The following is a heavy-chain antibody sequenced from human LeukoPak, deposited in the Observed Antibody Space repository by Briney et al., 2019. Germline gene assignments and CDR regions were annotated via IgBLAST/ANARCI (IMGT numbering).Heavy chain of an antibody. CDR2: IKQDGSAQ. Sequence: GGSLRLSCAASGFTFSRNWMSWVRQAPGKGLEWVANIKQDGSAQYYVDSVKGRFTIFRDNTKNSVFLQMNSLRVEDTAMYHCVRTAIAANWFDPWGQGTLVTVSS. D-gene: IGHD2-15*01. J-gene: IGHJ5*02. CDR1: GFTFSRNW. V-gene: IGHV3-7*01. CDR3: VRTAIAANWFDP.